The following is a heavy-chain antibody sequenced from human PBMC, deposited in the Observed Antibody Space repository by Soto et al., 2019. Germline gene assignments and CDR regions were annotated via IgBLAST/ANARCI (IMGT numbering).Heavy chain of an antibody. CDR3: TTVTTVDYYFDY. V-gene: IGHV3-72*01. D-gene: IGHD4-17*01. CDR2: IRKKTNSYTT. J-gene: IGHJ4*02. Sequence: LRFSCAASGLTFSDRYMDWVRQAPGKGLEWVGRIRKKTNSYTTEYAASVKGRFIISRDDSTNSLYLQMSSLKTEDTAVYYCTTVTTVDYYFDYWGQGTLVTVSS. CDR1: GLTFSDRY.